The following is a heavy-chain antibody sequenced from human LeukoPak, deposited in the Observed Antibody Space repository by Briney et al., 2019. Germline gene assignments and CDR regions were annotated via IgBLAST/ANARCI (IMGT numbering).Heavy chain of an antibody. Sequence: SETLSLTCTVSGGSISSGDYYWSWIRQPPGKGPEWIGYIYYSGSTYYNPSLKSRVTISVDTSKNQFSLKLSSVTAADTAVYYCARAVVGAHVDYWGQGTLVTVSS. J-gene: IGHJ4*02. CDR1: GGSISSGDYY. CDR2: IYYSGST. D-gene: IGHD1-26*01. CDR3: ARAVVGAHVDY. V-gene: IGHV4-30-4*01.